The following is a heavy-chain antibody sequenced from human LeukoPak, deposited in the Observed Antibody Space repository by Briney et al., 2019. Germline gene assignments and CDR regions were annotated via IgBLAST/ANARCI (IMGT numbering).Heavy chain of an antibody. V-gene: IGHV4-39*01. CDR1: GGSIISSIQY. CDR2: TLYDGSS. Sequence: PSETLSLTCTNSGGSIISSIQYWVWIRQPPGKGLVWIGSDIGSTLYDGSSGYNPSLNSRLTISVDTSKIQYSLSLRSVTAADTSIYFYERLAMTGRARRDYLDNWGQGTLVTVSS. D-gene: IGHD1-20*01. J-gene: IGHJ4*02. CDR3: ERLAMTGRARRDYLDN.